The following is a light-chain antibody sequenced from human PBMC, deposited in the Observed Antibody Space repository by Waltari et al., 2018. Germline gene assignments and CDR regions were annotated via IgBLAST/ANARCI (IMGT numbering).Light chain of an antibody. CDR1: HHINND. Sequence: IVMTQSPATVSLSPGERATHSCRASHHINNDLAWYQQTPGQPPRLLIYDASTRATGVPVRFSGSGSGTDFTLTISSLQSEDFAVYYCHQYHKWPRELSFGGGTKVEIK. CDR3: HQYHKWPRELS. J-gene: IGKJ4*01. CDR2: DAS. V-gene: IGKV3-15*01.